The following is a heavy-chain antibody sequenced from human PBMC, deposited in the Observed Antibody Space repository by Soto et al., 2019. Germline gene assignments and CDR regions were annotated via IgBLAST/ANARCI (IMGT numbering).Heavy chain of an antibody. J-gene: IGHJ4*02. CDR1: GFTFSSYW. CDR2: INSDGSST. V-gene: IGHV3-74*01. Sequence: PGGSLRLSCAASGFTFSSYWMHWVRQAPGKGLVRVSRINSDGSSTSYADSVKGRFTISRDNAKNTLYLQMNSLRAEDTAVYYCARDPEYYDFWSGYYTSPFDYWGQGTLVTVSS. D-gene: IGHD3-3*01. CDR3: ARDPEYYDFWSGYYTSPFDY.